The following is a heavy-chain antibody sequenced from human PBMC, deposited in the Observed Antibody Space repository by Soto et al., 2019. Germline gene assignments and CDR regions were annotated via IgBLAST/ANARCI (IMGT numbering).Heavy chain of an antibody. CDR1: GGTFTNYA. D-gene: IGHD2-15*01. J-gene: IGHJ6*02. CDR2: IIPIFGTP. Sequence: QVQLVQSGAEVKKPGSSLKVCCKASGGTFTNYAFSWVRQAPGQGPEWMGGIIPIFGTPDYAQKFQGRVIITADESTRTVSMELNSLRSDDTAVYYCARERSVGYCITTTCPKPFYYYAMDVWGQGTTVTVSS. V-gene: IGHV1-69*12. CDR3: ARERSVGYCITTTCPKPFYYYAMDV.